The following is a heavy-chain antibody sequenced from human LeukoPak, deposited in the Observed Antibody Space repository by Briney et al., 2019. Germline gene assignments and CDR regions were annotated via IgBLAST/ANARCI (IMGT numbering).Heavy chain of an antibody. D-gene: IGHD4-23*01. Sequence: GGSLRLSCAASGFSFSNYAMAWVRQAPGKGLEWVSAINGGNDATNYANSVKGRFTISRDNSKNTLYLQMNNLRAEDTAVYYCAKDLLRWSFDYWGQGSLVTVSS. CDR1: GFSFSNYA. J-gene: IGHJ4*02. CDR2: INGGNDAT. V-gene: IGHV3-23*01. CDR3: AKDLLRWSFDY.